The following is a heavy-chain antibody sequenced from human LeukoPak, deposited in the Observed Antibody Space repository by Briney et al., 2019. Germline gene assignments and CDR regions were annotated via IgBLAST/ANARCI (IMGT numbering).Heavy chain of an antibody. D-gene: IGHD2-2*01. J-gene: IGHJ4*02. CDR2: INPNSGGT. CDR1: GYTFTDYY. CDR3: ARLHCSSSSCYSDY. V-gene: IGHV1-2*02. Sequence: GASVKVSCKASGYTFTDYYMHWVRQAPGQGLEWMGWINPNSGGTNYAQKFHGRVTMTRDTSISTAYMELSRLRSDDTAVYYCARLHCSSSSCYSDYWGQGTLVTVSS.